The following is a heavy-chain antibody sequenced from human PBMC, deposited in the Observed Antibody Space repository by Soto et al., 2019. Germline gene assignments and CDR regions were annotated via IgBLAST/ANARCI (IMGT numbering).Heavy chain of an antibody. Sequence: KQSQTLSLPCAISGDSVSSNSAAWNWIRQSPSRGLEWLGRTYYRSKWYNDYAVSVKSRITINPDTSKNQFSLQLNSVTPEDTAVYYCARDLHYYDSIPLWGYYFDYWGQGTLVTVSS. CDR1: GDSVSSNSAA. CDR2: TYYRSKWYN. CDR3: ARDLHYYDSIPLWGYYFDY. D-gene: IGHD3-22*01. J-gene: IGHJ4*02. V-gene: IGHV6-1*01.